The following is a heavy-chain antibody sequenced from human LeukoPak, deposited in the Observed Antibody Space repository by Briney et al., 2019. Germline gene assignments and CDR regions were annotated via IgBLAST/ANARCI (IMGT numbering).Heavy chain of an antibody. Sequence: GGSLRLSCAASGFTFSSYWMSWVRQAPGKGLEWVANIKQDGSEKYYVDSVKGRFTISRDNAKNSLYLQMNSLRAEDTAVYYCAKDPYSSSWYEYFQHWGQGTLVTVSS. V-gene: IGHV3-7*01. CDR2: IKQDGSEK. J-gene: IGHJ1*01. CDR1: GFTFSSYW. D-gene: IGHD6-13*01. CDR3: AKDPYSSSWYEYFQH.